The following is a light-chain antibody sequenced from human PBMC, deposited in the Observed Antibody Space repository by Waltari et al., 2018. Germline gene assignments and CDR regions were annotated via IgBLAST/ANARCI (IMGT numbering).Light chain of an antibody. CDR1: EFPRKY. V-gene: IGLV3-10*01. CDR3: YSSDTTGLRV. J-gene: IGLJ1*01. CDR2: EDT. Sequence: SYELTQPPSVSVSPGQTARIPCSGPEFPRKYAYWFQQKSGQAPRLVIYEDTKRPSGIPARFSGSSSGTVATLTITGAQVDDEADYYCYSSDTTGLRVFGGGTTVVVL.